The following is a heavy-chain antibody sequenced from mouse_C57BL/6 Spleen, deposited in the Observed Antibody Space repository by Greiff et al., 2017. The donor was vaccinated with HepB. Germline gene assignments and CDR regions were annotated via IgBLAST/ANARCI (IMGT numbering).Heavy chain of an antibody. J-gene: IGHJ2*01. CDR1: GYTFTDYY. CDR3: AREGDDYSYFDY. CDR2: INPNNGGT. D-gene: IGHD2-4*01. Sequence: EVQLQQSGPELVKPGASVKISCKASGYTFTDYYMNWVKQSHGKSLEWIGDINPNNGGTSYNQKFKGKATLTVDKSSSTAYMELRSLTSEDSAVYYCAREGDDYSYFDYWGQGTTLTVSS. V-gene: IGHV1-26*01.